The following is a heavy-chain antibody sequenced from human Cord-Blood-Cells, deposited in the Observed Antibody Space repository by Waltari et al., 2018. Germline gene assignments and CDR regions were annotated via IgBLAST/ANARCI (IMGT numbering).Heavy chain of an antibody. V-gene: IGHV4-34*01. CDR2: INHSGSN. CDR3: ARGRKAARYDAFDI. J-gene: IGHJ3*02. Sequence: QVQLQQWGAGLLKPSETLSLTCAVYGGSFSGYYWSWIRQPPGKGLEWIGEINHSGSNNYNPSRKSRVTISVDPSKNQFSLKLSSVTAADTAVYYCARGRKAARYDAFDIWGQGTMVTVSS. CDR1: GGSFSGYY. D-gene: IGHD6-6*01.